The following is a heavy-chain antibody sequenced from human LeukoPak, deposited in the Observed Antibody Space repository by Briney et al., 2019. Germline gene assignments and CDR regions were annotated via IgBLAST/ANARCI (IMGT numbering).Heavy chain of an antibody. CDR1: GGTFSSYA. J-gene: IGHJ4*02. CDR2: IIPIFGTA. D-gene: IGHD6-13*01. Sequence: SVKVSCKASGGTFSSYAISWVRQAPGQGLEWMGGIIPIFGTADYAQKFQGRVTITADESTSTAYMELSSLRSEDTAVYYCARGFAAAAGASSFDYWGQGTLVTVSS. CDR3: ARGFAAAAGASSFDY. V-gene: IGHV1-69*01.